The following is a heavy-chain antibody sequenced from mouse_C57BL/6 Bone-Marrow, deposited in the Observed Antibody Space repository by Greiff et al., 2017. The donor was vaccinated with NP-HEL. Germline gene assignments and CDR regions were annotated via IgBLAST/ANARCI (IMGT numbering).Heavy chain of an antibody. CDR1: GFTFSDYY. V-gene: IGHV5-12*01. CDR3: ARRGNSLAY. D-gene: IGHD2-1*01. Sequence: EVMLVESGGGLVQPGGSLKLSCAASGFTFSDYYMYWVRQTPEKRLEWVAYISNGGGSTYYPDTVKGRFTISRDNAKNTLYLQMSRLKSEDTAMYYCARRGNSLAYWGQGTLVTVSA. J-gene: IGHJ3*01. CDR2: ISNGGGST.